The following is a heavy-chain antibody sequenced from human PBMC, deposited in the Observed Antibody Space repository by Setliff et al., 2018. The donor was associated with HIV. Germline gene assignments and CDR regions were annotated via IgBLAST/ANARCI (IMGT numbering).Heavy chain of an antibody. D-gene: IGHD2-8*01. CDR1: GGSISSNNYY. Sequence: SETLSLTCTVSGGSISSNNYYWGWIRQSPGKGLEWFGSIYYSGNAYYNPSLKSRLTISMDTSKNQFSLKLNSVTAADTAVYYCATRRFVTGLMTSSGAFEMWGQGTMVTVSS. V-gene: IGHV4-39*07. J-gene: IGHJ3*02. CDR2: IYYSGNA. CDR3: ATRRFVTGLMTSSGAFEM.